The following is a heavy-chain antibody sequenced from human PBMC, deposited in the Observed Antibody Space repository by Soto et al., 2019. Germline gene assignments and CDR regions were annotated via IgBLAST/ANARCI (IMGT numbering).Heavy chain of an antibody. V-gene: IGHV2-5*01. Sequence: SGPTLVKPTQTLTLTCTFSGFSLSTSGVGVGWIRQPPGKALEWLALIYWNDDKRYSPSLKSRLTITKDTSKNQVVLTMTNMDPVDTATYYCAPLFEYGALVDAFDIWGQGTMVTVSS. CDR3: APLFEYGALVDAFDI. CDR2: IYWNDDK. J-gene: IGHJ3*02. D-gene: IGHD6-6*01. CDR1: GFSLSTSGVG.